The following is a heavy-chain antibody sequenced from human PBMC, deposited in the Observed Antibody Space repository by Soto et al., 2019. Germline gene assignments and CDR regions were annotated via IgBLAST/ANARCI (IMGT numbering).Heavy chain of an antibody. J-gene: IGHJ1*01. D-gene: IGHD6-19*01. V-gene: IGHV4-59*08. CDR3: ASVIAVAGIEYFQH. CDR2: IYCSGST. CDR1: GGSISSYY. Sequence: PSETLSLTCTVSGGSISSYYWSWIRQPPGKGLEWIGYIYCSGSTNYNPSLKSRVTISVDTSKNQFSLKLSSVTAADTAVYYCASVIAVAGIEYFQHWGQGTLVTVSS.